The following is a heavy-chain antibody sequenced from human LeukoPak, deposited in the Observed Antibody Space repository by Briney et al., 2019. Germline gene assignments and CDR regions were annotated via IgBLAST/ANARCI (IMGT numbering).Heavy chain of an antibody. Sequence: GGSLRLSCAASGFTFSSYAMSWVRQAPGKGLEWVSAISSSGGSTYYADSVKGRFTISRDNSKNTLYLQMNSLRAEDTAVYYCAKDDSSGYYLDAFDIWGQGTMVTVSS. CDR3: AKDDSSGYYLDAFDI. D-gene: IGHD3-22*01. CDR1: GFTFSSYA. J-gene: IGHJ3*02. V-gene: IGHV3-23*01. CDR2: ISSSGGST.